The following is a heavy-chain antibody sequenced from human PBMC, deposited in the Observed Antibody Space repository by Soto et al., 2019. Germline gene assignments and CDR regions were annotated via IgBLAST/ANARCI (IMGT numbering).Heavy chain of an antibody. Sequence: SETLSLTCDVSGGSISSDNWWSWVRQSPWKGLEWIGEIYHTGTTNYNPSLQSRVTIGIDKSKSQLSLRLSSVVIADTAVYYGVRNKSYINPKDVWAKGRRSPSP. CDR2: IYHTGTT. CDR3: VRNKSYINPKDV. J-gene: IGHJ6*02. V-gene: IGHV4-4*02. CDR1: GGSISSDNW.